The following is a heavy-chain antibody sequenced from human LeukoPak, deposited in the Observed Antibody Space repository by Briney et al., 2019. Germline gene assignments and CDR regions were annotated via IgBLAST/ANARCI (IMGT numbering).Heavy chain of an antibody. D-gene: IGHD3-22*01. Sequence: GESLKISCKGSGYSFTSYWIGWVRQMPGKGLEWMGIIYPGDSDTRYSPSFQGQVTISADKSISTAYLQWSSLKASDTAMYYCARHTFGYYDSSGYVYYYMDVWGKGTTVTISS. V-gene: IGHV5-51*01. J-gene: IGHJ6*03. CDR1: GYSFTSYW. CDR2: IYPGDSDT. CDR3: ARHTFGYYDSSGYVYYYMDV.